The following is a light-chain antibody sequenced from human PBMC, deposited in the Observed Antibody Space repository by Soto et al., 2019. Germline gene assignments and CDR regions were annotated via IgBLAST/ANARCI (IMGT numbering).Light chain of an antibody. CDR3: QYRSNWSPGT. J-gene: IGKJ5*01. V-gene: IGKV3-15*01. Sequence: EIVMTQSPATLSVSPWERATLSCRASQSVSSNLAWCQQKPGQAPRLLLSGASTRATGVPARFGGSGSETEFTLTISSRDPEDVAVYNCQYRSNWSPGTFGQGTRLEIK. CDR1: QSVSSN. CDR2: GAS.